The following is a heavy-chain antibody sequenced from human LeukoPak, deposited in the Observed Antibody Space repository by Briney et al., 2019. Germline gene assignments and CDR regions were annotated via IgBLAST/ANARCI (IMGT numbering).Heavy chain of an antibody. V-gene: IGHV3-23*01. CDR2: ISGSGGST. CDR1: GFTFSSYS. J-gene: IGHJ4*02. Sequence: GGSLRLSCAASGFTFSSYSMNWVRQAPGKGLEWVSAISGSGGSTYYADSVKGRFTISRDNSKNTLYLQMNSLRAEDTAVYYCAKDGIVVVPAAIRRWGQGTLVTVSS. D-gene: IGHD2-2*02. CDR3: AKDGIVVVPAAIRR.